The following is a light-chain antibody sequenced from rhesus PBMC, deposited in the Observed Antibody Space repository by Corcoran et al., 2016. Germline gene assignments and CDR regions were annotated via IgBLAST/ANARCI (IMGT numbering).Light chain of an antibody. V-gene: IGKV1-22*01. Sequence: DIQMTQSPSSLSASVGDTVTITCRASQGISSWLAWYQQKPGKAPKLLIYKASRLQSGVPSRFSGSGYGTDFTLTISSLQSEDFATYYCQQYSSGPLTFGGGTKVEIK. CDR2: KAS. J-gene: IGKJ4*01. CDR3: QQYSSGPLT. CDR1: QGISSW.